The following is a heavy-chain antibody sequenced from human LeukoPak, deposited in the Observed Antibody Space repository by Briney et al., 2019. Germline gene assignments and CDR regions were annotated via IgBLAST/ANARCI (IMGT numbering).Heavy chain of an antibody. J-gene: IGHJ4*02. Sequence: PSETLSLTCTVSGGSISSYYWSWIRQPPGKGLEWIGYIYYSGSTNYNPSLKSRVTISVDTSKNQFSLKLSSVTAADTAVYYCARGEDSYNYSLDYWGQGTLVTVSS. CDR3: ARGEDSYNYSLDY. V-gene: IGHV4-59*01. CDR2: IYYSGST. D-gene: IGHD5-24*01. CDR1: GGSISSYY.